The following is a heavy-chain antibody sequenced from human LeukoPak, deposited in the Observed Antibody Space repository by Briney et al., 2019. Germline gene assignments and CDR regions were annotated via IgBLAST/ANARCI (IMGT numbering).Heavy chain of an antibody. CDR2: ISGSGGST. J-gene: IGHJ3*02. V-gene: IGHV3-23*01. CDR1: GFTFSSYA. CDR3: ATDVLGFGELLVVNHHGHAFDI. D-gene: IGHD3-10*01. Sequence: PGGPLRLSCAASGFTFSSYAMSWVRQAPGKGLEWVSAISGSGGSTYYADSVKGRFTISRDNSKNTLYLQMNSLRAEDTAVYYCATDVLGFGELLVVNHHGHAFDIWGQGTMVTVSS.